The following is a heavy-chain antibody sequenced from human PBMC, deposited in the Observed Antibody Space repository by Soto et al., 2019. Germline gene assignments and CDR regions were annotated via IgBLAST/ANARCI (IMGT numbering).Heavy chain of an antibody. Sequence: QVQLVQSGAEVKKPGSSVKVSCKASGGTFSSYTISWVRQAPGQGLEWMGRIIPILGIANYAQKFQGRVTITADKSTSTAYMELSSLRSEDTAVYYCARSGPLPSPRYSGYEQPAPSFDYWGQGTLVTVSS. CDR1: GGTFSSYT. CDR2: IIPILGIA. V-gene: IGHV1-69*02. D-gene: IGHD5-12*01. CDR3: ARSGPLPSPRYSGYEQPAPSFDY. J-gene: IGHJ4*02.